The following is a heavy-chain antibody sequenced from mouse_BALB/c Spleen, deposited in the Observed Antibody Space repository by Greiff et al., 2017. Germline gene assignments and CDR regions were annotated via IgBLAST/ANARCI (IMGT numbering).Heavy chain of an antibody. D-gene: IGHD2-1*01. CDR1: GFTFSSYT. CDR3: ARQDGNYVRYAMDY. J-gene: IGHJ4*01. V-gene: IGHV5-12-2*01. Sequence: EVQGVESGGGLVQPGGSLKLSCAASGFTFSSYTMSWVRQTPEKRLEWVAYISNGGGSTYYPDTVKGRFTISRDNAKNTLYLQMSSLKSEDTAMYYCARQDGNYVRYAMDYWGQGTSVTVSS. CDR2: ISNGGGST.